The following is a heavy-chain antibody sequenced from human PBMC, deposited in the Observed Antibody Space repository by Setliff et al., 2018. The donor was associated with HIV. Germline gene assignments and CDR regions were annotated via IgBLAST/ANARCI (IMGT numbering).Heavy chain of an antibody. CDR3: ARHRDPPGSRWIYYYYYMDL. CDR1: GYSVSSGYY. V-gene: IGHV4-38-2*01. CDR2: IHYSGST. Sequence: SETLSLTCAVSGYSVSSGYYWGWIRQPPGKGLEWIATIHYSGSTYYNPSLKSRVTISVDTSKNQFSLKLSSVTAADTGVYYCARHRDPPGSRWIYYYYYMDLWGEGTTVTVSS. D-gene: IGHD6-13*01. J-gene: IGHJ6*03.